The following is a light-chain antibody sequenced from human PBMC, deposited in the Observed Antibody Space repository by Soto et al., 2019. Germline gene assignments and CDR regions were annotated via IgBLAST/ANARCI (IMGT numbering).Light chain of an antibody. CDR2: RAS. Sequence: DIQMTQSPSSVSASVGYRVTITCRASQGITSWLAWYQQKPWKAPKLLIYRASNLQSGVPSRCSSSGSVTDFTLTISGLQPADVAIYYCQQTTTFPLTFGGGTKVEI. CDR1: QGITSW. J-gene: IGKJ4*01. CDR3: QQTTTFPLT. V-gene: IGKV1-12*01.